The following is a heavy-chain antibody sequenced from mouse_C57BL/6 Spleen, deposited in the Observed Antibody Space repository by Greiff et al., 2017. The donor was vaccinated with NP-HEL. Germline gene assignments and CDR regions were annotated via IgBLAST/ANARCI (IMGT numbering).Heavy chain of an antibody. Sequence: VQLQQPGAELVKPGASVKMSCKASGYTFTSYWITWVKQRPGQGLEWIGDIYPGSGSTNYNEKFKSKATLTVDTSSSTAYMQRSSLTSEDSAVYYCARGGKGDYWYFDVWGTGTTVTVSS. CDR1: GYTFTSYW. CDR3: ARGGKGDYWYFDV. CDR2: IYPGSGST. J-gene: IGHJ1*03. D-gene: IGHD1-1*02. V-gene: IGHV1-55*01.